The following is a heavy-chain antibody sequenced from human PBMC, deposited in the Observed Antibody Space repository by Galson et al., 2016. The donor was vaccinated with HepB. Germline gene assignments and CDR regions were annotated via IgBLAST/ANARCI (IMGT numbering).Heavy chain of an antibody. CDR3: AKDASHDYIWGTYRNDDAFDI. CDR2: ISGSGGTT. D-gene: IGHD3-16*02. CDR1: GFTLSNYA. Sequence: SLRLSCAVSGFTLSNYAMSWIRQGPGKGLQWVAGISGSGGTTDYADSVKGRFTISRDNSKNTLYLQMNSLRAEDTAIYYCAKDASHDYIWGTYRNDDAFDIWGQGTMVTVSS. V-gene: IGHV3-23*01. J-gene: IGHJ3*02.